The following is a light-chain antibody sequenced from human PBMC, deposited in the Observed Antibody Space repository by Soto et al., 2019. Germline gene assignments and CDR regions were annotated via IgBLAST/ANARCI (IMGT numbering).Light chain of an antibody. CDR1: QSIVYSDGNAY. V-gene: IGKV2-30*01. CDR3: MQGRIWPPT. Sequence: DVVMTQSPLSLPITLGQPASISCRSSQSIVYSDGNAYWSWFQQRPGKSPRRLIYWTSTRDSGVPEGFSGSGSGSDFTLTINRVEAEDVCVYYCMQGRIWPPTFGRGTKVEIK. J-gene: IGKJ4*02. CDR2: WTS.